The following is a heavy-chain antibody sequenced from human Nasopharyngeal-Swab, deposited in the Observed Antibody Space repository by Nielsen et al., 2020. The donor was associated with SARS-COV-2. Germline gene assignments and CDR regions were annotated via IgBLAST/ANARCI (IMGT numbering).Heavy chain of an antibody. CDR2: ISSSTSYI. V-gene: IGHV3-21*01. D-gene: IGHD1-26*01. CDR1: GFTFSSYS. CDR3: ARDGIVGATTGLDY. J-gene: IGHJ4*02. Sequence: GESLKISCAASGFTFSSYSMNWVRQAPRKGLEWVSSISSSTSYIYYADSVKGRFTISRDNSKNTLYLQMNSLRAEDTAVYYCARDGIVGATTGLDYWGQGTLVTVSS.